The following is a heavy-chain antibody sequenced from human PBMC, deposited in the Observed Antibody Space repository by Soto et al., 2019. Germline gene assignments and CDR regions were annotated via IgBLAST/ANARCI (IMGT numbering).Heavy chain of an antibody. CDR3: GRYCTNTKCRGGYYLDL. V-gene: IGHV1-69*01. CDR1: GDSFTNYA. CDR2: ILLALGTP. Sequence: QVLLVQSGAEMKQPGSSVSVSCRASGDSFTNYAFTWVRQAPGQGPEWLGGILLALGTPHYSQRFQGRLPISADESSSTGYMELGSLRLDDTAVYYCGRYCTNTKCRGGYYLDLWGQGTLLTVSS. D-gene: IGHD2-8*01. J-gene: IGHJ5*02.